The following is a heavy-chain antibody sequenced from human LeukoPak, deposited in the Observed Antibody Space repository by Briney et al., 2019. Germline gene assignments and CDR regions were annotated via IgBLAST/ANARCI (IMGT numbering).Heavy chain of an antibody. CDR2: INHNGNVN. CDR3: ARGGGLDV. D-gene: IGHD3-16*01. V-gene: IGHV3-7*03. J-gene: IGHJ6*02. Sequence: GGSLRLSCAASGFTFSSYCMNWARQAPGKGLEWVASINHNGNVNYYVNSVKGRFTISRDNAKNSLYLQMSNLRAEDTAVYFCARGGGLDVWGQGATVTVSS. CDR1: GFTFSSYC.